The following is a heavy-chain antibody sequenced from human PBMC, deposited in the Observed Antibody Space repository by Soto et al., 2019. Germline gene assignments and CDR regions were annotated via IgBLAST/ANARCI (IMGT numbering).Heavy chain of an antibody. CDR3: AIFYLSGLRIAAGVWHYGMDV. V-gene: IGHV1-2*02. J-gene: IGHJ6*04. CDR1: GFTFTAYY. CDR2: INLNSDTT. D-gene: IGHD6-13*01. Sequence: ASVKVSCKASGFTFTAYYLYWMRQAPGQGLEWVGWINLNSDTTGIAPKFKGSVSLTRDTSISTAYMERNRLTSDNTAVFYCAIFYLSGLRIAAGVWHYGMDVWGKGPTVTVSS.